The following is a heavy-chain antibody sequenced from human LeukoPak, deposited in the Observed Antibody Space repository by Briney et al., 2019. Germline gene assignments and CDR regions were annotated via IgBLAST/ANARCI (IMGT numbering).Heavy chain of an antibody. J-gene: IGHJ5*02. D-gene: IGHD3-22*01. CDR3: ARWYYYDSSGYFVRWFDP. CDR1: GYTFTSYD. CDR2: MNPNSGNT. V-gene: IGHV1-8*01. Sequence: ASVKVSCKASGYTFTSYDINWVRQATGQGLEWMGWMNPNSGNTGYAQKCQGRGTMTRNTSISTAYMELSSLRSEDTAVYYCARWYYYDSSGYFVRWFDPWGQGTLVTVSS.